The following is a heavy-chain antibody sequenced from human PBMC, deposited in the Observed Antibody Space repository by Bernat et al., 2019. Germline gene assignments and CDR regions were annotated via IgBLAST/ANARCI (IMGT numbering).Heavy chain of an antibody. CDR2: ISYDGSNK. D-gene: IGHD3-3*01. CDR3: ARGAAWGHITIFDY. V-gene: IGHV3-30*01. CDR1: GFTFSSYA. Sequence: QMQLVESGGGVVQPGESLRLSCAASGFTFSSYAMHWVRQAPGKGLEWVAVISYDGSNKYYADSVKGRFTISRDNSKNTLYLQMNSLRAEDTAVYYCARGAAWGHITIFDYWGQGTLVTVSS. J-gene: IGHJ4*02.